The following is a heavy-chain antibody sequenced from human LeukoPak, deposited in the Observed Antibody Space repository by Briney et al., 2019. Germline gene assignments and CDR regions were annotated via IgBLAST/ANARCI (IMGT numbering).Heavy chain of an antibody. Sequence: GGSLRPSCAASGFTFSSYWMSWVRQAPGKGLEWVANIKQDGSEKYYVDSVKGRFTISRDNAKNSLYLQMNSLRAEDTAVYYCARVQGEWLSPYFDYWGQGTLVTVSS. V-gene: IGHV3-7*01. CDR3: ARVQGEWLSPYFDY. CDR1: GFTFSSYW. D-gene: IGHD3-3*01. CDR2: IKQDGSEK. J-gene: IGHJ4*02.